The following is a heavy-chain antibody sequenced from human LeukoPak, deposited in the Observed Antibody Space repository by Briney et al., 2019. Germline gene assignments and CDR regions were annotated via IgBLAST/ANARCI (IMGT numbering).Heavy chain of an antibody. CDR3: ARVMIAGPYYDFWSGPSYDAFDI. D-gene: IGHD3-3*01. CDR1: GSTFSSYS. V-gene: IGHV3-48*01. Sequence: GGSLRLSCAASGSTFSSYSMNWVRQAPGKGLEWVSYISSSSSTIYYADSVKGRFTISRDNAKNSLYLQMNSLRAEDTAVYYCARVMIAGPYYDFWSGPSYDAFDIWGQGTMVTVSS. J-gene: IGHJ3*02. CDR2: ISSSSSTI.